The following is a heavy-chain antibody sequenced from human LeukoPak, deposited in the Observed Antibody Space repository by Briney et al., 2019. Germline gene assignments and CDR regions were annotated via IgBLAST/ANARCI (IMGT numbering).Heavy chain of an antibody. J-gene: IGHJ4*02. D-gene: IGHD3-3*01. V-gene: IGHV4-39*01. CDR3: ARHASVSGNWPRPLDY. CDR2: IYYSGST. Sequence: SETPSLTCTVSGGSISSSSYYWGWVRQPPGKGLEWIANIYYSGSTYYSPSLRSRVTMSVDTSKNQFSLKLTSVTAADTAVYYCARHASVSGNWPRPLDYWGQGSLVTVSS. CDR1: GGSISSSSYY.